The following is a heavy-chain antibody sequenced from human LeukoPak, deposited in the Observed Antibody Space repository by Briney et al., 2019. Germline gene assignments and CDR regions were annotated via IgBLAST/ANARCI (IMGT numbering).Heavy chain of an antibody. CDR1: GFTFSSYA. Sequence: GGSLRLSCAASGFTFSSYAMSWVRQAPGKGLEWASVISGGGTSTYYADSVKGRYTISKDNSRNTLYLQMNSLRAEDTAVYYCAKTFIAVANPIDYWGQGTLVTVSS. J-gene: IGHJ4*02. CDR2: ISGGGTST. CDR3: AKTFIAVANPIDY. V-gene: IGHV3-23*01. D-gene: IGHD6-19*01.